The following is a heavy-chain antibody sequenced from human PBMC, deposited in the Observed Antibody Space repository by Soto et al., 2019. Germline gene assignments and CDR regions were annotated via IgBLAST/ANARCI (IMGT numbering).Heavy chain of an antibody. V-gene: IGHV3-23*01. CDR1: GFTFSSYA. CDR3: AKACGAYCPHEQ. CDR2: ISGSGGST. Sequence: EVQLLESGGGLVQPGGSLRLSCAASGFTFSSYAMNWVRQAPGKGLEWVSAISGSGGSTYYADSVKGRFTISRENSKNTLYLQINSLRGADTAVYYCAKACGAYCPHEQWGQGTLVTGSS. J-gene: IGHJ4*02. D-gene: IGHD4-17*01.